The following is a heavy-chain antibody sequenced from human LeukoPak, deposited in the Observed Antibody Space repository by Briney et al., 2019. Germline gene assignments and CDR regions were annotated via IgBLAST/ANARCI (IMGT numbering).Heavy chain of an antibody. D-gene: IGHD3-9*01. V-gene: IGHV4-4*07. J-gene: IGHJ5*02. Sequence: PSETLSLTCTVSGGSITNLNYYWTWIRQPVGKRLEWIGRIYTSGGTDYNPSLKARATLSVDKSKNQFSLNLSSVTAADTAVYCCAKYSSKSSAYFDSWSWGQGTLVTVSS. CDR2: IYTSGGT. CDR3: AKYSSKSSAYFDSWS. CDR1: GGSITNLNYY.